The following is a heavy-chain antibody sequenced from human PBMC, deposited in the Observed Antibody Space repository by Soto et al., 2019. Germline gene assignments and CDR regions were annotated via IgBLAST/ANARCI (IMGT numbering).Heavy chain of an antibody. CDR2: IYYSGST. CDR3: ARDISSYYDSSGYLDY. V-gene: IGHV4-31*03. D-gene: IGHD3-22*01. J-gene: IGHJ4*02. Sequence: SETLSLTCTVSGGSISSGGYYWSWIRQHPGKGLEWIGYIYYSGSTYYNPSLKSRVTISVDTSKNQFSLKLSSVTAADTAVYYCARDISSYYDSSGYLDYWGQGTLVTVPS. CDR1: GGSISSGGYY.